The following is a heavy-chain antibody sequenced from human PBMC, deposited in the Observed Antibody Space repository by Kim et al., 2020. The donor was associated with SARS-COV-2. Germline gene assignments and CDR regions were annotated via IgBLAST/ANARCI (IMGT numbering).Heavy chain of an antibody. CDR1: GGSISSGGYY. Sequence: SETLSLTCTVSGGSISSGGYYWSWIRQHPGKGLEWIGYIYYSGSTYYNPSLKSRVTISVDTSKNQFSLKLSSVTAADTAVYYCARRIIVVVPASADWFDPWGQGTLVTVSS. V-gene: IGHV4-31*03. CDR2: IYYSGST. CDR3: ARRIIVVVPASADWFDP. J-gene: IGHJ5*02. D-gene: IGHD2-2*01.